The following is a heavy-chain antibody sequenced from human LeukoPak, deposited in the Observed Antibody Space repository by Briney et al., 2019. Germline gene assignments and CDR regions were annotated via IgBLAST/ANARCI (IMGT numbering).Heavy chain of an antibody. CDR3: ARDLDIVATMIGYYFDY. Sequence: ASVKVSCKASGYTFTSYAMNWVRQAPGQGLEWMGWISAYNGNTNYAQKLQGRVTMTTDTSTSTAYMELRSLRSDDTAVYYCARDLDIVATMIGYYFDYWGQGTLVTVSS. J-gene: IGHJ4*02. CDR2: ISAYNGNT. CDR1: GYTFTSYA. D-gene: IGHD5-12*01. V-gene: IGHV1-18*01.